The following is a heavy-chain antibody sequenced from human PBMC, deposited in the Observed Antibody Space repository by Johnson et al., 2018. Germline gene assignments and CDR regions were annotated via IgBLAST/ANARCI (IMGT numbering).Heavy chain of an antibody. CDR2: MNPNSGNT. Sequence: QVQLVQSGAEVKKPGASVRVSCKASGYTFTSYDINWVRQATGQGLEWMGWMNPNSGNTGYAQKFQGRVTMTRNPSISTAYMELSSLRSEDTAGYYCARAYSVYGSYFYYMDVWGKGTTVTVSS. V-gene: IGHV1-8*01. CDR3: ARAYSVYGSYFYYMDV. J-gene: IGHJ6*03. D-gene: IGHD5/OR15-5a*01. CDR1: GYTFTSYD.